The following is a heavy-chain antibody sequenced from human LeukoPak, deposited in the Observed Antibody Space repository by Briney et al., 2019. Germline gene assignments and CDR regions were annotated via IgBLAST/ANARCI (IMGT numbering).Heavy chain of an antibody. CDR3: ARCRGIAAAGTRCYGMDV. CDR1: GGSISSSSSY. Sequence: SETLSLTCTVSGGSISSSSSYWGWIRQPPGKGLEWIGEINHSGSTNYNPSLKSRVTISVDTSKNQFSLKLSSVTAADTAVYYCARCRGIAAAGTRCYGMDVWGQGTTVTVSS. D-gene: IGHD6-13*01. CDR2: INHSGST. V-gene: IGHV4-39*07. J-gene: IGHJ6*02.